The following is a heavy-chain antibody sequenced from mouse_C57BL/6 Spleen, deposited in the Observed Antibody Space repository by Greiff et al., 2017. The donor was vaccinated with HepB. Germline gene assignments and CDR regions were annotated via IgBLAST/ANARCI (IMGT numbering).Heavy chain of an antibody. D-gene: IGHD2-2*01. CDR1: GFTFSDYY. CDR3: ARGEMARDMVTTKGYFDV. J-gene: IGHJ1*03. Sequence: DVMLVESGGGLVQPGGSLKLSCAASGFTFSDYYMYWVRQTPEKRLEWVAYISNGGGSTYYPDTVKGRFTISRDNAKNTLYLQMSRLKSEDTAMYYCARGEMARDMVTTKGYFDVWGTGTTVTVSS. CDR2: ISNGGGST. V-gene: IGHV5-12*01.